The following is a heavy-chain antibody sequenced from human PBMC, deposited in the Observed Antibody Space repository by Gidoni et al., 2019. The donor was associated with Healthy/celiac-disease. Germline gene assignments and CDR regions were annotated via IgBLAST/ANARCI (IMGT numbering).Heavy chain of an antibody. D-gene: IGHD6-13*01. V-gene: IGHV2-26*01. CDR1: GLSLSNARMG. CDR3: ARIRLYSSSWPRRYYFDY. J-gene: IGHJ4*02. Sequence: QVTLKESGPVLVKPTETLTLTCTVPGLSLSNARMGVSWIRQPPGKALEWLAHLFSNDEKSYSTSLKSRLTISKDTSKSQVDLTMTNMDPVDTATYYCARIRLYSSSWPRRYYFDYWGQGTLVTVSS. CDR2: LFSNDEK.